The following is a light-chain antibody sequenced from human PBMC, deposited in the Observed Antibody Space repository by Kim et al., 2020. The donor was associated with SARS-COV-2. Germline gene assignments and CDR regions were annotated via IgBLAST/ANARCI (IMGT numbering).Light chain of an antibody. J-gene: IGKJ2*01. CDR3: QHYVRSPYT. Sequence: LSPGERVTLSCRASQSVSNSHLAWFQQKPGQAPRLLIYDASTRAAGIPDRFSGSGSGTHFSLTISTLEPEDFAVYFCQHYVRSPYTFGQGTKLEI. CDR2: DAS. CDR1: QSVSNSH. V-gene: IGKV3-20*01.